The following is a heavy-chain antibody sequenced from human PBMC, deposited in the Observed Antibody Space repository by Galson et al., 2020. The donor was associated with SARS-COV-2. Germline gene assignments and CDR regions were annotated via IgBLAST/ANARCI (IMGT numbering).Heavy chain of an antibody. CDR3: ARGGFPYYYYMDV. CDR2: IRSRTYDGTT. CDR1: GFTFGDFA. J-gene: IGHJ6*03. Sequence: GGSLRFSCTVAGFTFGDFAMSWFRQAPGKGLEWVGFIRSRTYDGTTEYAATVKDRFTISRDDSKNVAYLQMNSLITEDTAVYYCARGGFPYYYYMDVWGKGPTVTVAS. V-gene: IGHV3-49*03.